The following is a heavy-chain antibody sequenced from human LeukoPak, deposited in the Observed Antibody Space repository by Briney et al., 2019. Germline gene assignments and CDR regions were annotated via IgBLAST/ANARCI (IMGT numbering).Heavy chain of an antibody. CDR1: GFTFNTYE. Sequence: GGSLRLSCAASGFTFNTYEMNWVRQAPGKGLEWGSYISGGGETRYYADSVKGRSTISRDNGKNSLYLQMNSLRVEDTAVYYCARDANGGNVPFDYWGLGTPVTVSS. D-gene: IGHD4-23*01. CDR3: ARDANGGNVPFDY. V-gene: IGHV3-48*03. J-gene: IGHJ4*02. CDR2: ISGGGETR.